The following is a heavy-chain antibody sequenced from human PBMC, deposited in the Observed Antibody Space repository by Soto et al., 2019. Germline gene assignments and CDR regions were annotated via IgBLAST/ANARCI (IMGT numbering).Heavy chain of an antibody. CDR1: GFTFSRYG. CDR2: ISYDGSNK. J-gene: IGHJ6*02. V-gene: IGHV3-30*18. Sequence: GGSLRLSCAASGFTFSRYGMHWVRQAPGKGLEWVAVISYDGSNKYYADSVQGRFTISRDNSKNTLYLQMKSLRAEDTAVYYCAKDRIHLWFLTGKRYYYYGMDAWGQGTTVTVSS. D-gene: IGHD5-18*01. CDR3: AKDRIHLWFLTGKRYYYYGMDA.